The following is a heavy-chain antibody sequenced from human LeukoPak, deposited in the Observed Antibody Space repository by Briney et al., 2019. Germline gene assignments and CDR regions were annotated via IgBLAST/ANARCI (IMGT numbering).Heavy chain of an antibody. J-gene: IGHJ4*02. CDR2: ISGSGGST. CDR3: ASAGSGLY. Sequence: GGSLRLSCAASGFTFSSYAMSWVRQAPGKGLEWVSGISGSGGSTNYADSVKGRFTISRDNAKNSLYLQMNSLRDEDTAVYYCASAGSGLYWGQGTLVTVSS. V-gene: IGHV3-23*01. CDR1: GFTFSSYA. D-gene: IGHD6-19*01.